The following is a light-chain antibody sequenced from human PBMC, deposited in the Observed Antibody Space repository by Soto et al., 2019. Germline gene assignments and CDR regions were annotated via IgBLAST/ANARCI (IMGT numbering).Light chain of an antibody. CDR3: SSYAGSSTFV. CDR2: EGT. Sequence: QSALTQSASVSGSPGQSITISCTGSSSDVGSSNLVSWYQHHPGKAPKLMIYEGTRRPSGVSNRFSGSKSGSTAFLTISALQAEDEADYYCSSYAGSSTFVFGTGTKLTVL. CDR1: SSDVGSSNL. J-gene: IGLJ1*01. V-gene: IGLV2-23*01.